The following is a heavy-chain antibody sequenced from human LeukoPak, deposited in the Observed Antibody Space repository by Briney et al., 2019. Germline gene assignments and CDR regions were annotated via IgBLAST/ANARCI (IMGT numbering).Heavy chain of an antibody. D-gene: IGHD5-24*01. Sequence: ASVMVPCKASGYTFTSYDINWVRQATGQGLEWMGWMNPNSGNTGYAQKFQGRVTMTRNTSISTAYMELSSLRSEDTAVYYCARGWRWLQLGDDYWGQGTLVTVSS. CDR3: ARGWRWLQLGDDY. CDR1: GYTFTSYD. CDR2: MNPNSGNT. V-gene: IGHV1-8*01. J-gene: IGHJ4*02.